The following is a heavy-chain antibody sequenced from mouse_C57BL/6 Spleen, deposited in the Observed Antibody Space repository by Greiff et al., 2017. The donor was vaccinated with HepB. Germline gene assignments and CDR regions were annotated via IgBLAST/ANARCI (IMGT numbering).Heavy chain of an antibody. J-gene: IGHJ4*01. CDR3: ASGGYDGRYYYAMDY. D-gene: IGHD2-2*01. CDR1: GYTFTDYN. V-gene: IGHV1-18*01. Sequence: VQLQQSGPELVKPGASVKIPCKASGYTFTDYNMDWVKQSHGKSLEWIGDINPNNGGTIYNQKFKGKATLTVDKSSSTAYMELRSLTSEDTAVYYCASGGYDGRYYYAMDYWGQGTSVTVSS. CDR2: INPNNGGT.